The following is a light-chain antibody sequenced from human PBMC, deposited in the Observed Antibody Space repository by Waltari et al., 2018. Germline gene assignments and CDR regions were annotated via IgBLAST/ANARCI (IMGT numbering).Light chain of an antibody. J-gene: IGLJ2*01. CDR3: CSYSVSNTAL. CDR1: SSDIGGYNF. Sequence: QAALTQPRSVSGSPGQSVTISCTGTSSDIGGYNFVSWYQQHPGTAPKLMIFEVSKRPSGVSDRFFGYKSGNTASLTISGLQAEDEADYFCCSYSVSNTALFGGGTRLTVL. CDR2: EVS. V-gene: IGLV2-11*01.